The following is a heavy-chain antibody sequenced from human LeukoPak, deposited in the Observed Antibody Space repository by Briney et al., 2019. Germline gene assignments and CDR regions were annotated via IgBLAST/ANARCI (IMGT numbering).Heavy chain of an antibody. CDR3: AKDRSWAATTTRLYSFDY. D-gene: IGHD1-26*01. V-gene: IGHV3-23*01. CDR2: ISGSGGST. CDR1: GFTFSSYS. Sequence: GGSLRLSCAASGFTFSSYSMNWVRQAPGKGLEWVSGISGSGGSTYYADSVKGRSTISRDNSKNTLYLQMSSLRAEDTAVYYCAKDRSWAATTTRLYSFDYWGNGTIVTVSS. J-gene: IGHJ4*03.